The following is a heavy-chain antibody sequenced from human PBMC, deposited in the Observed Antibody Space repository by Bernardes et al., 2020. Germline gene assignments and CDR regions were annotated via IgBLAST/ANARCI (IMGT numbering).Heavy chain of an antibody. CDR1: GFRFSESY. V-gene: IGHV3-30-3*01. CDR2: ISFDGSRA. CDR3: SLSRGSYCSSGGCYGGFGV. J-gene: IGHJ3*01. D-gene: IGHD2-15*01. Sequence: GGSLRLSCVASGFRFSESYMHWVRQAPGKGLAWVGVISFDGSRAYYSDSTKGRFTISRDNSENTLYLEMNSLRPEDTAMYYCSLSRGSYCSSGGCYGGFGVWGQGTKV.